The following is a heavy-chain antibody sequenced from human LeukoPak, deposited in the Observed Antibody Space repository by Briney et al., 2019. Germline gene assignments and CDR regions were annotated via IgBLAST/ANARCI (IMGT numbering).Heavy chain of an antibody. Sequence: GGSLRLSCAASGFTFSSYAMSWVRQAPGKGLEGVSPISGSGGSTYYADSVKGRFTISRDNSKDTLYLQMNSLRAEDTAVYYCAKASYYYDSSGYFDYWGQGTLVTVSS. D-gene: IGHD3-22*01. CDR1: GFTFSSYA. CDR2: ISGSGGST. V-gene: IGHV3-23*01. CDR3: AKASYYYDSSGYFDY. J-gene: IGHJ4*02.